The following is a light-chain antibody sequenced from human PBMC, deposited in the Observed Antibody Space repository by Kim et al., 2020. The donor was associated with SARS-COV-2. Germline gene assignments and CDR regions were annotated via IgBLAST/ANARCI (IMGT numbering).Light chain of an antibody. Sequence: QSALTQPPSASGSPGQSVTISCTGTSRDVGPYKYVSWYQQHPGKAPKLLIHEVSKRPSGVPDRFSGSKSGNTASLTVSGLQAEDEADYYCSSFAGFNNFYVFGTGTQLTVL. CDR2: EVS. CDR3: SSFAGFNNFYV. CDR1: SRDVGPYKY. V-gene: IGLV2-8*01. J-gene: IGLJ1*01.